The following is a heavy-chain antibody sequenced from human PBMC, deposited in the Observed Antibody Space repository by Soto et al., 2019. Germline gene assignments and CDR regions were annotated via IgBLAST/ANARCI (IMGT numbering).Heavy chain of an antibody. CDR1: GGSISSGGYS. CDR3: ARDRLELGYYYGLDV. J-gene: IGHJ6*02. Sequence: SETLSLTCAVSGGSISSGGYSWSWVRQPPGKGLEWIGYIYHTGSTYYTPSLKSRVTISVDRSKNQFSLKLTSVTAADTAVYYCARDRLELGYYYGLDVWGQGTTVTVSS. D-gene: IGHD1-7*01. V-gene: IGHV4-30-2*01. CDR2: IYHTGST.